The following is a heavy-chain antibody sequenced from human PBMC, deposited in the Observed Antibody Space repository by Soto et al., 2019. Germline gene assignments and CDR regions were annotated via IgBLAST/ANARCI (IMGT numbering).Heavy chain of an antibody. CDR2: IIPIFGTA. CDR1: GGTFSSYA. Sequence: SVKVSCKASGGTFSSYAISWVLQAPGQGLEWMGGIIPIFGTANDAQKFQGRVTITADESTSTAYMELSSLRSEDTAVYYCARDRGYGDYRDAFDIWGQGTMVTVSS. V-gene: IGHV1-69*13. CDR3: ARDRGYGDYRDAFDI. D-gene: IGHD4-17*01. J-gene: IGHJ3*02.